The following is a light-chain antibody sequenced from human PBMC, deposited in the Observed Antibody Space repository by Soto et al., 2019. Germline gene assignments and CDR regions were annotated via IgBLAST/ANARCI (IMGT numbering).Light chain of an antibody. CDR2: AAS. CDR1: QSISTY. Sequence: DIQMTPSPSSLSASVGDRVTITCRASQSISTYLNWYQQKVGKAPTLLIYAASSLQRGVPSRFSGSGSGTDFTLTISSLPPEDFATYYCQQSYRNPRTFGQGTKLEIK. J-gene: IGKJ2*02. CDR3: QQSYRNPRT. V-gene: IGKV1-39*01.